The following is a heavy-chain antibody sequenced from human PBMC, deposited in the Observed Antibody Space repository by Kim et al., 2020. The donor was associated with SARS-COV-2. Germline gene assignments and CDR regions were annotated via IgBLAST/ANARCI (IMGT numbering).Heavy chain of an antibody. Sequence: GGSLRLSCTASGFTFGDYAMSWFRQAPGKGLEWVGFIRSKAYGGTTEYAASVKGRFTISRDDSKSIAYLQMNSLKTEDTAVYYCTRETDQTRRGYSSSWYPYFDYWGQGTLVTVSS. CDR3: TRETDQTRRGYSSSWYPYFDY. CDR1: GFTFGDYA. V-gene: IGHV3-49*03. CDR2: IRSKAYGGTT. D-gene: IGHD6-13*01. J-gene: IGHJ4*02.